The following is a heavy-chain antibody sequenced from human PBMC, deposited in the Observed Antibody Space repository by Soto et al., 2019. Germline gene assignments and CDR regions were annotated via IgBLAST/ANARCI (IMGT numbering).Heavy chain of an antibody. J-gene: IGHJ4*02. CDR1: GGSISSYY. Sequence: QVQLQESGPRLVKPSETLSLTCTVSGGSISSYYWSWIRQPPGKGLEWIGYIYYSGSTNYNPSLKSRVTISVDTSKNQFSLNLSSVTAADTAVYYCARRWGRSFDYWGQGNLVTVSS. D-gene: IGHD2-15*01. CDR2: IYYSGST. V-gene: IGHV4-59*08. CDR3: ARRWGRSFDY.